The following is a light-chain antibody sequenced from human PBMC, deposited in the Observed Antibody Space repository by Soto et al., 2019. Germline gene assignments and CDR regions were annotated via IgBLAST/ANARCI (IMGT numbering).Light chain of an antibody. CDR3: QQRSNWPRAWT. J-gene: IGKJ1*01. CDR1: QSLSSSF. CDR2: GAS. V-gene: IGKV3D-20*02. Sequence: EIVLTQSPGTLSLSPGQRATLSCRASQSLSSSFLAWYQQKPGQAPRLIIYGASSRAAGIPDRFSGSGSGTDFTLTISSLEPEDFAVYYCQQRSNWPRAWTFGQGTKVDIK.